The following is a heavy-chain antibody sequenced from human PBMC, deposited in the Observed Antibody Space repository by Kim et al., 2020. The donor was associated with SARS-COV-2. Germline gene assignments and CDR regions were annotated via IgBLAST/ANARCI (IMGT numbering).Heavy chain of an antibody. J-gene: IGHJ5*02. Sequence: ADSCKGRFTISRDNATDSLYLQMNSLRDEDTAVYYCARGSYGSGSTPLPWGQGTLVTVSS. CDR3: ARGSYGSGSTPLP. D-gene: IGHD6-19*01. V-gene: IGHV3-48*02.